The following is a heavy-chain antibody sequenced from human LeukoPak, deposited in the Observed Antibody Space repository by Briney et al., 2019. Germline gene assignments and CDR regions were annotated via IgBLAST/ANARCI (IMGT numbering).Heavy chain of an antibody. V-gene: IGHV3-53*05. CDR1: GFTVSSNY. J-gene: IGHJ5*02. D-gene: IGHD2-2*01. CDR3: AREGCSSTSCYEGLNWFDP. CDR2: IYSGGST. Sequence: PGGSLRLSCAASGFTVSSNYMSWVRQAPGKGLEWVSVIYSGGSTYYADSVKGRFTISRDNSKNTLYLQMNSLRAEDTAVYYCAREGCSSTSCYEGLNWFDPWGQGTLVTVSS.